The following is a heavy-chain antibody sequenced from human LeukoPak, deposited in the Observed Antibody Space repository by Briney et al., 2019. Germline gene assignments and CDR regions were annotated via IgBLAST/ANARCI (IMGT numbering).Heavy chain of an antibody. Sequence: ASVKVSCKASGYTFTSYDINWVRQATGQGLEWMGWTNPNSGNTGYAQKFQGRVTMTRNTSISTAYMELSSLRSEDTAVYYCARRKRDSSSSDYWGQGTLVTVSS. CDR2: TNPNSGNT. D-gene: IGHD6-6*01. J-gene: IGHJ4*02. CDR1: GYTFTSYD. V-gene: IGHV1-8*01. CDR3: ARRKRDSSSSDY.